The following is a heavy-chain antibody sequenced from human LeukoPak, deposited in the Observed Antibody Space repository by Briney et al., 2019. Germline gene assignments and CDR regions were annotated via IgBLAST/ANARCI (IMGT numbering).Heavy chain of an antibody. Sequence: VKVSCKASGYTFTDYYMHWVQQAPGKGLEWMGRVDPEDGETIYAEKFQGRVTITADTSTDTAYMELSSLRSEDTAVYYCATPSSGWLNTFDYWGQGTLVTVSS. CDR2: VDPEDGET. V-gene: IGHV1-69-2*01. CDR1: GYTFTDYY. CDR3: ATPSSGWLNTFDY. D-gene: IGHD6-19*01. J-gene: IGHJ4*02.